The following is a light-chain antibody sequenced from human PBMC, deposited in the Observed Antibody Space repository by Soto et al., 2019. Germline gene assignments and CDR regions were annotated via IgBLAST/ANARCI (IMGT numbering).Light chain of an antibody. V-gene: IGKV3-15*01. CDR3: QQYNNWPPYT. Sequence: EILMTQSPATLSVSPGERATLSCRASQSVSSNLAWYQQKPGQAPRLLIYGASSRATGIPARFSGSGSGTEFTLTISSLQPEDFAVYYCQQYNNWPPYTFGPGTKLEIK. CDR2: GAS. CDR1: QSVSSN. J-gene: IGKJ2*01.